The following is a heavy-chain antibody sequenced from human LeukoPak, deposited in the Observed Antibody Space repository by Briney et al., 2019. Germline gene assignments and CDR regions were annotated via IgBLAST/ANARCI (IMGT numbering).Heavy chain of an antibody. V-gene: IGHV4-59*01. CDR3: AGRHYYYDSSGNPGGFDP. CDR1: GGSISSYH. D-gene: IGHD3-22*01. J-gene: IGHJ5*02. CDR2: IYYSGST. Sequence: SETLSLTCTVSGGSISSYHWSWIRQPPGKGLEWIGYIYYSGSTNYNPSLKSRVTISVDTSKNQFSLKLSSVTAADTAVYYCAGRHYYYDSSGNPGGFDPWGQGTLVTVSS.